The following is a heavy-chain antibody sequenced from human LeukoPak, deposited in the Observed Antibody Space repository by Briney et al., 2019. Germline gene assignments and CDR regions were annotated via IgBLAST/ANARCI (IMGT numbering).Heavy chain of an antibody. J-gene: IGHJ4*02. V-gene: IGHV3-23*01. CDR3: AKLIYGDYEGVYYFDY. CDR2: ISGSGGST. D-gene: IGHD4-17*01. CDR1: GFTFSSYA. Sequence: PGGSLRLSCAASGFTFSSYAMSWVRRAPGKGLEWVSAISGSGGSTYYADSVKGRFTISRDNSKNTLYLQMNSLRAEDTAVYYCAKLIYGDYEGVYYFDYWGQGTLVTVSS.